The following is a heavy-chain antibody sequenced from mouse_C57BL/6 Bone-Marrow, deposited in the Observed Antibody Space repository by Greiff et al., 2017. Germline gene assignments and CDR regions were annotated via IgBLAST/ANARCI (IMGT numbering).Heavy chain of an antibody. Sequence: VQLQQSGAELVRPGASVKLSCTASGFNIKDDYMHWVKQRPEQGLEWIGWIDPENGDPEYASKFQGKATITADTSSNTAYLQISSLTSDDTAVYYCTTWGVCLDYWGQGTTLTVSS. CDR3: TTWGVCLDY. D-gene: IGHD6-1*01. CDR2: IDPENGDP. V-gene: IGHV14-4*01. J-gene: IGHJ2*01. CDR1: GFNIKDDY.